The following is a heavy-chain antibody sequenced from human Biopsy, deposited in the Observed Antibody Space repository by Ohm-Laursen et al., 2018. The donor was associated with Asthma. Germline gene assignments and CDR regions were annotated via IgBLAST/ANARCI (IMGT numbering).Heavy chain of an antibody. CDR2: IYSGGTS. CDR3: ARGDSSNWSHYYFDY. V-gene: IGHV3-53*01. Sequence: SLRLSCAASGFAVSRDYMFWVRQAPGKGLERVSVIYSGGTSHTADSLRGRFTISRDYSKNTLYLQMHSLRTEDTAVYYRARGDSSNWSHYYFDYWGQGTLVTVSS. CDR1: GFAVSRDY. J-gene: IGHJ4*02. D-gene: IGHD3-22*01.